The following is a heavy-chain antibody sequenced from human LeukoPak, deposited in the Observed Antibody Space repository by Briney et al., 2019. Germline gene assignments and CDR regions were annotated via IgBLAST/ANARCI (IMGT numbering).Heavy chain of an antibody. CDR3: ARGVGAQRLLWFGELLSTFDY. CDR1: GGSISGSSYH. Sequence: PSETLSLTCTVSGGSISGSSYHWGWIRQPPGKGLEWIGSIYYSGSTYYNPSLKSRVTISVDTSKNQFSLKLSSVTAADTAVYYCARGVGAQRLLWFGELLSTFDYWGQGTLVTVSS. V-gene: IGHV4-39*01. D-gene: IGHD3-10*01. J-gene: IGHJ4*02. CDR2: IYYSGST.